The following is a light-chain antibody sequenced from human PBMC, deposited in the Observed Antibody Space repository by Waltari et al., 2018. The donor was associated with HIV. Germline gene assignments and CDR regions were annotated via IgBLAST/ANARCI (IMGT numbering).Light chain of an antibody. CDR2: PIH. J-gene: IGLJ3*02. CDR1: SLRTYY. CDR3: NSRDRAGHHVV. V-gene: IGLV3-19*01. Sequence: VALGQTVSITCQGDSLRTYYASWYLQKPGQAPVLVISPIHNRPSGIPDRFSGSSSGNTASLTITGAQAEDEGDYYCNSRDRAGHHVVFGGGTKLTVL.